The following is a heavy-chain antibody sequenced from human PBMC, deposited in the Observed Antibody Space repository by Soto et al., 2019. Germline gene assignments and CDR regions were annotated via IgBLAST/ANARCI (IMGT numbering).Heavy chain of an antibody. CDR1: GFIFSTYA. CDR2: ISKSSSST. CDR3: VRDPDGLTDFDY. J-gene: IGHJ4*02. V-gene: IGHV3-48*02. D-gene: IGHD2-2*03. Sequence: GSLRLSCAASGFIFSTYAMTWVRQAPGKGLEWISYISKSSSSTYYADSVKGRFTISRDNAKNSLFLQMSSLRDEDTAVYFCVRDPDGLTDFDYWGQGTQVTVSS.